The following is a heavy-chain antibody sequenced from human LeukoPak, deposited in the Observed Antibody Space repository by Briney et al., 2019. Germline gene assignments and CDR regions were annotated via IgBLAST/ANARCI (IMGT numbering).Heavy chain of an antibody. CDR3: AKDRGYYYGSGNYSSHFDY. V-gene: IGHV3-30*18. CDR2: ISYDGSNK. J-gene: IGHJ4*02. Sequence: GGSLRLSCAASGFTFSSYGMHWVRRAPGEGLEWVAVISYDGSNKYYADSVKGRFTISRDNSKNTLYLQMNSLRAEDTAVYYCAKDRGYYYGSGNYSSHFDYWGQGTLVTVSS. CDR1: GFTFSSYG. D-gene: IGHD3-10*01.